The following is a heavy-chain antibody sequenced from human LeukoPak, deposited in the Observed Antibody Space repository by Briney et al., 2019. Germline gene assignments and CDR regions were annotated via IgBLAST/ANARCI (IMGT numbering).Heavy chain of an antibody. CDR2: ISSSSSTI. CDR1: GFTFSSYS. D-gene: IGHD1/OR15-1a*01. V-gene: IGHV3-48*04. CDR3: AREGGEQRIYYYYMDA. Sequence: PGGSLRLSCAASGFTFSSYSMNWVRQAPGKGLEWVSYISSSSSTIYYADSVKGRFTISRDNAKNSLYLQMNSLRAEDTAVYYCAREGGEQRIYYYYMDAWGKGTTVTVSS. J-gene: IGHJ6*03.